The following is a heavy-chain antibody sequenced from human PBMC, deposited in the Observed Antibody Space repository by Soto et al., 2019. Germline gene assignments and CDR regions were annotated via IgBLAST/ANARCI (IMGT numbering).Heavy chain of an antibody. CDR3: ARVTSILVRAREI. CDR1: GGSISSGDYY. D-gene: IGHD2-2*02. Sequence: SETLSLTCTVSGGSISSGDYYWSWIRQPPGKGLEWIGYIYYSGSTYYNPSLKSRVTISVDTSKNQFSLKLSSVTAADTAVYYCARVTSILVRAREIWGQGTMVT. CDR2: IYYSGST. V-gene: IGHV4-30-4*01. J-gene: IGHJ3*01.